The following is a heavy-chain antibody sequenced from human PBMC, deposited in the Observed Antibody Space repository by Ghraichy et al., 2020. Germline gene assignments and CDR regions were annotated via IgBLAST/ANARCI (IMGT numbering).Heavy chain of an antibody. J-gene: IGHJ4*02. CDR1: GFTFNNCA. CDR3: AKDLVEWEVLAPFDY. CDR2: ISGSGGTT. V-gene: IGHV3-23*01. D-gene: IGHD1-26*01. Sequence: GGSLRLSCAASGFTFNNCAMSWVRQAPGKGLKWVSAISGSGGTTYYADSVKGRFTISRDNSKNTLYLQMNSLRAEDTAVYYCAKDLVEWEVLAPFDYWGQGTLVTVSS.